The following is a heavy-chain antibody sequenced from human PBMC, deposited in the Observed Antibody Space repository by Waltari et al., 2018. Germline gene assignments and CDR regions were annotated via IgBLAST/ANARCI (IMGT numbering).Heavy chain of an antibody. CDR3: AREGRFNAFDI. Sequence: QVQLVQSGAEVKKPGASVKVSCKASGYTFTNYVMHWVRQAPGQGLEWMGIINPNVGGQNYAQKFQGRLTMTRDRSTSTVYMELSSLRSEDTAVYYCAREGRFNAFDIWGQGTLVTVSS. J-gene: IGHJ3*02. CDR1: GYTFTNYV. CDR2: INPNVGGQ. V-gene: IGHV1-46*01.